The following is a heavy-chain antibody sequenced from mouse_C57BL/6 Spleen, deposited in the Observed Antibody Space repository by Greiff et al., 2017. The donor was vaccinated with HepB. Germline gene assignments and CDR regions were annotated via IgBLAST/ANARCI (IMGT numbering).Heavy chain of an antibody. CDR2: IDPSDSYT. V-gene: IGHV1-50*01. D-gene: IGHD1-1*01. J-gene: IGHJ4*01. CDR3: ARYYYPFYYAMDY. CDR1: GYTFTSYW. Sequence: QVQLQQPGAELVKPGASVKLSCKASGYTFTSYWMQWVKQRPGQGLEWIGEIDPSDSYTNYNQKFKGKATLTVDTSSSTAYMQLSSLTSEDSAVYYCARYYYPFYYAMDYWGQGTSVTVSS.